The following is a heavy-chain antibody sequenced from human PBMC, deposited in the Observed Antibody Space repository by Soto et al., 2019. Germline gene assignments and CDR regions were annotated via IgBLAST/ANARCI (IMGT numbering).Heavy chain of an antibody. D-gene: IGHD6-19*01. CDR1: GFTFDDYA. J-gene: IGHJ4*02. CDR2: ISWNSGSI. CDR3: AKDAQSHSSGWYCFDY. Sequence: EVQLVESGGGLVQPGRSLRLSCAASGFTFDDYAMHWVRQAPGKGLEWVSGISWNSGSIGYADSVKGRFTISRDNAKNSLYLHMNSLRAEDTALYYCAKDAQSHSSGWYCFDYWGQGTLVTVSS. V-gene: IGHV3-9*01.